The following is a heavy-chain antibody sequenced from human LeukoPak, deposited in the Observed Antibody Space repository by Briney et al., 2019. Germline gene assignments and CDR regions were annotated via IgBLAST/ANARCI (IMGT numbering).Heavy chain of an antibody. J-gene: IGHJ6*02. CDR1: GFTFSSYG. CDR3: ARDRAMDV. V-gene: IGHV3-48*04. CDR2: ISSSGTSI. Sequence: GGSLRLSCAASGFTFSSYGMHWVRQAPGKGLEWVSYISSSGTSIYYADSVKGRFTISRDSAKNSLYLQMNSLRAEDTAVYYCARDRAMDVWGQGTTVTVSS.